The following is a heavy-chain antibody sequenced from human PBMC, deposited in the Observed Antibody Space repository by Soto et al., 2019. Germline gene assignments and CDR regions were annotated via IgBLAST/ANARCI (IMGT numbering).Heavy chain of an antibody. CDR1: GYTLTSYG. D-gene: IGHD6-19*01. CDR2: ISAYNGNT. CDR3: ARDARAVAPGGFDP. Sequence: VSVKVSCKASGYTLTSYGISWVRQAPGQGLEWMGWISAYNGNTNYAQKLQGRVTMTTDTSTSTAYMELRSLRSDDTAVYYCARDARAVAPGGFDPWGQGILVTVSS. J-gene: IGHJ5*02. V-gene: IGHV1-18*01.